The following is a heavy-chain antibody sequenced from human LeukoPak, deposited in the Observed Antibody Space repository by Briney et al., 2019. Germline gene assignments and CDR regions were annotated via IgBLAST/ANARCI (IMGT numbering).Heavy chain of an antibody. Sequence: ASVKVSCKASGYTFTSYGISWVRQAPGQGLEWMGWISAYNGNTNYAQKLQGRVTMTTDTSTSTVYMELRSLRSDDTAVYYCARTATVNNWGANWFDPWGQGTLVTVSS. V-gene: IGHV1-18*01. D-gene: IGHD5-24*01. CDR3: ARTATVNNWGANWFDP. CDR1: GYTFTSYG. J-gene: IGHJ5*02. CDR2: ISAYNGNT.